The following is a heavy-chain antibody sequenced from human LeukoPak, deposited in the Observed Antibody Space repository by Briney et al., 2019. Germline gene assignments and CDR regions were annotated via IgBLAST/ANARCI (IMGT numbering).Heavy chain of an antibody. V-gene: IGHV3-7*01. J-gene: IGHJ6*04. CDR3: ARGRGRYCSGGSCYRYYYYYGMDV. Sequence: GGSLRLSCAASGFTFSSYWMSWVRQAPGKGLEWVANIKDDGRQKYYVDSVKGRFTISRDNAKNSLSLQMNSLRAEDTAVYYCARGRGRYCSGGSCYRYYYYYGMDVWGKGTTVTVSS. CDR2: IKDDGRQK. D-gene: IGHD2-15*01. CDR1: GFTFSSYW.